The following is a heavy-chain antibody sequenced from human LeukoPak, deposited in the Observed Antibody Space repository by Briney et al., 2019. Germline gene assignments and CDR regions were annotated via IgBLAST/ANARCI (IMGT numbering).Heavy chain of an antibody. CDR1: GFTFCIYW. CDR3: ARAPSEIGGYYPEYFRH. J-gene: IGHJ1*01. CDR2: IKSDGST. Sequence: GGSLSLSCAVSGFTFCIYWMHGVPPAPGEGLVWVLRIKSDGSTNYADSVKGRFPISRDNAKNTVSLQMNSLRAEDTGVYYCARAPSEIGGYYPEYFRHWGQGTLVTVSS. V-gene: IGHV3-74*01. D-gene: IGHD3-22*01.